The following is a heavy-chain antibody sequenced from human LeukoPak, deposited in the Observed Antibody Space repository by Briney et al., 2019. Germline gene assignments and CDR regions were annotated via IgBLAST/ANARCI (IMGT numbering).Heavy chain of an antibody. CDR1: GYPFTTYA. J-gene: IGHJ4*02. CDR2: IIPIFGTA. CDR3: ASSSGYSSGLNY. Sequence: GASVKVSCKASGYPFTTYAISWVRQAPGQGLEWMGGIIPIFGTANYAQKFQGRVTITTDESTSTAYMELSSLRSEDTAVYYCASSSGYSSGLNYWGQGTLVTVSS. D-gene: IGHD6-19*01. V-gene: IGHV1-69*05.